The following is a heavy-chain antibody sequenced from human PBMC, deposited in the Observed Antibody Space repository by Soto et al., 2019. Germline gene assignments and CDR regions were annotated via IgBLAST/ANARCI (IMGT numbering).Heavy chain of an antibody. D-gene: IGHD1-26*01. CDR3: ARHSRGSYFPLDY. V-gene: IGHV4-59*11. Sequence: PSETLSLTCSVSGVSTSNHYWTWIRKPPGQGPEWIGCIYYRGTTNYNASFNSRVTISVDTSKNQFSLKLTSVTTADTAVYYCARHSRGSYFPLDYWGQGILVTVSS. CDR1: GVSTSNHY. CDR2: IYYRGTT. J-gene: IGHJ4*02.